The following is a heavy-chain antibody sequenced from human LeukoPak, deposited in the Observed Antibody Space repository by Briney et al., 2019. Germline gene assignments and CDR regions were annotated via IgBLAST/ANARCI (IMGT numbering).Heavy chain of an antibody. Sequence: PSETLSLTCTVSGGSISNYYWSWIRQPPGKGLEWIGYINYSGSANYNPSLKSRVTMSVDTSKNQFSLKLTSVTAADTAVYYCARVYRDDFWSGYSTHFDYWGHGTLVTVSS. CDR1: GGSISNYY. J-gene: IGHJ4*01. CDR2: INYSGSA. D-gene: IGHD3-3*01. V-gene: IGHV4-59*01. CDR3: ARVYRDDFWSGYSTHFDY.